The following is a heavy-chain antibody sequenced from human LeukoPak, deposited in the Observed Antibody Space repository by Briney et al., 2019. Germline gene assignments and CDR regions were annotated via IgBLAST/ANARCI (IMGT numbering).Heavy chain of an antibody. J-gene: IGHJ5*02. Sequence: GGSLSLACTGSGFTFSDCDMDWVRQAPGKGLEWVSSISGRSSHIYYADSIKGRFTISRDNAKNSLYLQMNSLRDEDTAVYYCTRAFPPLRTATAGDLWGQGTLVTVSS. D-gene: IGHD4-11*01. CDR1: GFTFSDCD. CDR2: ISGRSSHI. V-gene: IGHV3-21*06. CDR3: TRAFPPLRTATAGDL.